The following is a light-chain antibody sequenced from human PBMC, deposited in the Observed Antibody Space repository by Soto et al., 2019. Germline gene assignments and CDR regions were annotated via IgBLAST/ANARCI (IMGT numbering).Light chain of an antibody. J-gene: IGLJ3*02. CDR1: RSNIGSDT. CDR3: SSYTSSSTWV. Sequence: QSVLTQPPSASGTPGQRVTISCSGSRSNIGSDTVNWYQQLPGTAPKLLIHRSNQRPSGVPGRFSGSKSGTSASLAISGLQPEDEADYYCSSYTSSSTWVFGGGTKLTVL. CDR2: RSN. V-gene: IGLV1-44*01.